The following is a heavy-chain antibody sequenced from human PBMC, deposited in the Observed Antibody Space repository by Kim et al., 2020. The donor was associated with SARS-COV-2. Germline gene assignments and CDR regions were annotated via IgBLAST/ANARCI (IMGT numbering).Heavy chain of an antibody. V-gene: IGHV4-34*01. CDR1: GGSFSGYY. D-gene: IGHD4-4*01. CDR3: ARGHLTVTTFYYFYYGMDV. J-gene: IGHJ6*02. CDR2: VNHSGST. Sequence: SETLSLTCAVYGGSFSGYYWSWIRQPPGKGLEWIGEVNHSGSTNYNPSLKSRVTISVDTSKNQFSLKLSSVTVADTAVYYCARGHLTVTTFYYFYYGMDVWGQGTTVTVSS.